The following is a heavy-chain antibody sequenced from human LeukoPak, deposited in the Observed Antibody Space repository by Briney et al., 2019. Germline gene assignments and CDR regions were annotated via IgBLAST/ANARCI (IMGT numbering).Heavy chain of an antibody. Sequence: VASVTVSCKASGGTFSSYAISWVRQAPGQGLEWMGGIIPIFGTANYAQKFQGRVTITADESTSTAYMELSSLRSEDTAVYYCARSTNYYDSSGYYGYAGYWGQGTLVTVSS. D-gene: IGHD3-22*01. J-gene: IGHJ4*02. CDR3: ARSTNYYDSSGYYGYAGY. CDR2: IIPIFGTA. V-gene: IGHV1-69*13. CDR1: GGTFSSYA.